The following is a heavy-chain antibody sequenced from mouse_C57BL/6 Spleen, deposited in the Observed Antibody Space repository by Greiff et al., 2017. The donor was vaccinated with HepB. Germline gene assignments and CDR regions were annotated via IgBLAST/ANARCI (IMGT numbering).Heavy chain of an antibody. CDR1: GYTFTSYW. CDR3: ASHITTVVAPFDY. Sequence: QVQLQQSGAELVKPGASVKLSCKASGYTFTSYWMHWVKQRPGQGLEWIGMIHPNSGSTNYNEKFKSKATLTVDKSSSTAYMQLSSLTSEDSAVYYCASHITTVVAPFDYWGQGTTLTVSS. V-gene: IGHV1-64*01. CDR2: IHPNSGST. J-gene: IGHJ2*01. D-gene: IGHD1-1*01.